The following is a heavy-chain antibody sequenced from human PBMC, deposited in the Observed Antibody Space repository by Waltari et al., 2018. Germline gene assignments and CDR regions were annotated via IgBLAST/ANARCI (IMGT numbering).Heavy chain of an antibody. J-gene: IGHJ4*02. CDR3: ARGGAHGHFDY. D-gene: IGHD1-26*01. CDR1: GYSISXXYY. V-gene: IGHV4-38-2*01. CDR2: SYHTGRT. Sequence: QVQLQESGPGLVKPSETLSLTCAVSGYSISXXYYLGWIRQPPGKGLEWIGSSYHTGRTYYNPSLKSRVTISVDTSKNQFSLKLSSVTAADTAVYYCARGGAHGHFDYWGQGTLVTVSS.